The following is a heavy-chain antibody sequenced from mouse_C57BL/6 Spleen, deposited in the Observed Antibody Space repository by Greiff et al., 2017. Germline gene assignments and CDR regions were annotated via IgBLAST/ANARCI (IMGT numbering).Heavy chain of an antibody. CDR1: GFTFTDYY. Sequence: EVQLVESGGGLVQPGGSLSLSCAASGFTFTDYYMSWVRQPPGKALEWLGFIRNKANGYTTEYSASVKGRFTISRDNSQSILYLQMNALRAEDSATEYCARYEGLLRGVFDVWGTGTTVTVSS. CDR2: IRNKANGYTT. J-gene: IGHJ1*03. D-gene: IGHD2-3*01. V-gene: IGHV7-3*01. CDR3: ARYEGLLRGVFDV.